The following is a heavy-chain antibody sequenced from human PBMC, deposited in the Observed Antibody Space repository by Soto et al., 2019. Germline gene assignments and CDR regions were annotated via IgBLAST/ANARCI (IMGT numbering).Heavy chain of an antibody. V-gene: IGHV3-30*18. D-gene: IGHD4-17*01. CDR1: GFSFSSYG. J-gene: IGHJ4*02. Sequence: GGSLRLSCAASGFSFSSYGMHWVRQAPGKGLEWVAMISYDGTDEYCADSVKGRFTISRDNSKNTLYLQMNSLRAEDTAVYYCAKDSASDYGDQPFWGQGTLVTVSS. CDR2: ISYDGTDE. CDR3: AKDSASDYGDQPF.